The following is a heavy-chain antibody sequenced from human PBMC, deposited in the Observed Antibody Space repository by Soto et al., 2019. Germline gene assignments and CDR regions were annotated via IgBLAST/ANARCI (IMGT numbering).Heavy chain of an antibody. Sequence: QVQLVESGGGVVQPGRSLRLSCAASGFTFSSYGMHWVRQAPGKGLEWVAVISYDGSNKYYADSVKGRFTISRDNSKNTLYLQMSSLRAEDTAVYYCAKDVLSVIDYWGQGTLVTVSS. J-gene: IGHJ4*02. CDR1: GFTFSSYG. CDR2: ISYDGSNK. CDR3: AKDVLSVIDY. V-gene: IGHV3-30*18.